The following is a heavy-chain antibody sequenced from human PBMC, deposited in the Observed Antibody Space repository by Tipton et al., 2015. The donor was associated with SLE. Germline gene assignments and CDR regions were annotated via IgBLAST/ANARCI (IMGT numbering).Heavy chain of an antibody. D-gene: IGHD1-26*01. CDR1: GDSISSYY. CDR2: IYDSGST. V-gene: IGHV4-59*01. Sequence: TLSLTCTVSGDSISSYYWSWIRQPPGKGLEWIGYIYDSGSTNYNPSLKSRVTISVDTSKNQFSLKLSSVTAADTAVDYCARAAPTRVGVTTFDYWGQGTLVTVSS. J-gene: IGHJ4*02. CDR3: ARAAPTRVGVTTFDY.